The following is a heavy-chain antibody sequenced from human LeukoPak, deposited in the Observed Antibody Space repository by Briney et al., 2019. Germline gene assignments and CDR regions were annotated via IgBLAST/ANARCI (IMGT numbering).Heavy chain of an antibody. CDR2: VNPTITGT. CDR3: ASGPIGEY. V-gene: IGHV1-2*02. CDR1: GYTFTAYS. J-gene: IGHJ4*02. D-gene: IGHD3-16*01. Sequence: ASVRVSCKASGYTFTAYSMHWVRQAPGQGLEWMGYVNPTITGTRYAQKFQGRVTMTRETSISTAYMELSRLGSDDTALYYCASGPIGEYWGQGTLATFPS.